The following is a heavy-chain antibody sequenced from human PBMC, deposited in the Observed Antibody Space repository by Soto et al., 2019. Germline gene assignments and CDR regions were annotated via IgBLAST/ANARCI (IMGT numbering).Heavy chain of an antibody. D-gene: IGHD3-22*01. CDR1: GDTLTNSY. CDR3: ARMVVTTTYFDS. Sequence: QVQLAHSGPEVKKPGASVKVSCKASGDTLTNSYLHWVRQAPGQGLEWLGWINPNNGDTNYSQKFRGRVTMTRDTSNNTVYMELTRLTSDDTAVYFCARMVVTTTYFDSWGQGTPVTFSS. V-gene: IGHV1-2*02. CDR2: INPNNGDT. J-gene: IGHJ4*02.